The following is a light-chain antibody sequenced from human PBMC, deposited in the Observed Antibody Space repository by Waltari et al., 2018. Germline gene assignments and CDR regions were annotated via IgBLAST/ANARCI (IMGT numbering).Light chain of an antibody. Sequence: ELVLTQSPGTLSLSPGERATLSCRASPGVSKYLAWYQQRPGQAPRLLIYAASTRATGIPDRFSGSGYGTDFSLIISRLEPEDFAVYYCQNHERLPATFGQGTKVEIK. CDR2: AAS. CDR1: PGVSKY. CDR3: QNHERLPAT. J-gene: IGKJ1*01. V-gene: IGKV3-20*01.